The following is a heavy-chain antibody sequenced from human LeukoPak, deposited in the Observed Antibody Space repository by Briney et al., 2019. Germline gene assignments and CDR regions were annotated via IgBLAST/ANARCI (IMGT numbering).Heavy chain of an antibody. CDR1: GFTFSSYA. CDR3: ARAIPDYGDYGRVPGY. J-gene: IGHJ4*02. Sequence: GGSLRLSCAASGFTFSSYAMHWVRQAPGKGLEGVAVISYDGSNKYYADSVKGRFTISRDNSKNTLYLQMNSLRAENTAVYYCARAIPDYGDYGRVPGYWGQGTLVTVSS. D-gene: IGHD4-17*01. CDR2: ISYDGSNK. V-gene: IGHV3-30-3*01.